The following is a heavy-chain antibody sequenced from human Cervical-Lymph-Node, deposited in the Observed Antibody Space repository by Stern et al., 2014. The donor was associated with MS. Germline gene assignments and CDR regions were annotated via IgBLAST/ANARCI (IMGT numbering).Heavy chain of an antibody. CDR2: ISGYTGNT. Sequence: VQLVESGAEVKKPGASVKVSCKASGYTFNSYSISWVRQAPGQGLEWMGWISGYTGNTNYAQKLQGRVTMTTDTSTSTAYMELRSLRSDDTAVFYCARDNGVDYFDYWGQGTLVTVSS. CDR1: GYTFNSYS. CDR3: ARDNGVDYFDY. J-gene: IGHJ4*02. V-gene: IGHV1-18*01. D-gene: IGHD2-8*01.